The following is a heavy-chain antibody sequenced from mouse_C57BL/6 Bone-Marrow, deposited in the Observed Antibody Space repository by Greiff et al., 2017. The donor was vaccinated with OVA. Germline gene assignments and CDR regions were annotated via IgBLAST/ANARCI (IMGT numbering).Heavy chain of an antibody. V-gene: IGHV1-82*01. Sequence: VQLQQSGPELVKPGASVKISCKASGYAFSSSWMNWVKQRPGKGLEWIGRIYPGDGDTNYNGKFKGKATLTADKSSSTAYMQLSSLTSEDSAVYVCARDYGSSYWDFDVWGTGTTVTVSS. J-gene: IGHJ1*03. CDR1: GYAFSSSW. CDR3: ARDYGSSYWDFDV. D-gene: IGHD1-1*01. CDR2: IYPGDGDT.